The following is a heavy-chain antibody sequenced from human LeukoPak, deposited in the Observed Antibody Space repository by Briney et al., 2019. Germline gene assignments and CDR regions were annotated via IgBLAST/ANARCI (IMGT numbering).Heavy chain of an antibody. CDR3: ARIEYSGYDFRGGADY. Sequence: PSETLSLTCTVSGGSISTYYWSWIRQPPGKGLEWIGYTYYTGSTNYNPSLKSRVTMSVDTSKNQFSLRLSSVTAADTAVYYCARIEYSGYDFRGGADYWGQGALVTVSS. CDR1: GGSISTYY. J-gene: IGHJ4*02. CDR2: TYYTGST. D-gene: IGHD5-12*01. V-gene: IGHV4-59*01.